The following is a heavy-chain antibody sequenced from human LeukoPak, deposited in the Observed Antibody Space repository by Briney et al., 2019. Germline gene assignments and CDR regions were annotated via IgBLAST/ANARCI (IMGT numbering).Heavy chain of an antibody. V-gene: IGHV4-59*01. J-gene: IGHJ3*02. Sequence: SETLSLTCTVSGGSISSYYWSWIRQPPGKGLEWIGYIYYSGSTNYNPSLKSRVTISVDTSKNQFSLKLSSVTAADTAVYHCASSQRWGYDSSGYSRRDAFDIWGQGTMVTVSS. CDR1: GGSISSYY. CDR3: ASSQRWGYDSSGYSRRDAFDI. D-gene: IGHD3-22*01. CDR2: IYYSGST.